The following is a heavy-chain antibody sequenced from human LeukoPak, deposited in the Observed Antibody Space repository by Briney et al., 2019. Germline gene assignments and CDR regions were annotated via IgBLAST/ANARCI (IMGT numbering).Heavy chain of an antibody. CDR3: ARLRSDFWSGYYHLDAFDI. D-gene: IGHD3-3*01. V-gene: IGHV4-34*01. CDR2: INHSGST. CDR1: GGSFSGYY. Sequence: SETLSLTFAVYGGSFSGYYWSWIRQPPGKGLEWIGEINHSGSTNYNPSLKSRVTISVDTSKNQFSLKLSSVTAADTAVYYCARLRSDFWSGYYHLDAFDIWGQGTMVTVSS. J-gene: IGHJ3*02.